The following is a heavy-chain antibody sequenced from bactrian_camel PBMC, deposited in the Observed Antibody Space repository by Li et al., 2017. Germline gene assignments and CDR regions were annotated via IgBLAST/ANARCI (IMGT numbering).Heavy chain of an antibody. CDR1: GYTYSRTC. J-gene: IGHJ6*01. D-gene: IGHD6*01. V-gene: IGHV3S53*01. Sequence: HVQLVESGGGLVQPGGSLRLSSAASGYTYSRTCMGWFRQAPGKEREGVAYIAINGGTDYTYSVAGRFTISRDNAQNTQYLQMNSLKPEDTAVDYCATSTGAVVAHSWGQGTQVTVS. CDR3: ATSTGAVVAHS. CDR2: IAINGGT.